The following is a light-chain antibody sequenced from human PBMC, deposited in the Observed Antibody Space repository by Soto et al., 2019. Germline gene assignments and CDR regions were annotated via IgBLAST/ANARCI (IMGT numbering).Light chain of an antibody. CDR3: QQYNDWPPIT. J-gene: IGKJ5*01. CDR1: QSVTRN. Sequence: EIVLTRSPVILSVSPEESATISCRTSQSVTRNLAWYQQIPGQAPRLLVYHASVRATGIPARFSGSGSGTEFSLTISNLQSEDFAVYFCQQYNDWPPITFGQGTRLEIK. V-gene: IGKV3-15*01. CDR2: HAS.